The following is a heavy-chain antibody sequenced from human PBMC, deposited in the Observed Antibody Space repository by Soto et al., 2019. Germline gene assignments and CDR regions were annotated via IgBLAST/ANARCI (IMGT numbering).Heavy chain of an antibody. CDR2: ISGNDDST. J-gene: IGHJ4*02. CDR3: AKDFRKCGVLVFDY. CDR1: EFTFSNYA. V-gene: IGHV3-23*01. D-gene: IGHD1-1*01. Sequence: QSGGSLRLSCVASEFTFSNYAMSWVPQAPGKGLEWVSAISGNDDSTYYADSVKGRCIISRDNSKNTLDLQMNSLRPQDTAVYYSAKDFRKCGVLVFDYCGQGIRVTVSS.